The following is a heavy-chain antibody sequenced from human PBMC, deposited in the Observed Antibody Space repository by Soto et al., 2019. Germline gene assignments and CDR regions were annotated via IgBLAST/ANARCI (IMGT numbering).Heavy chain of an antibody. V-gene: IGHV3-23*01. J-gene: IGHJ6*02. CDR2: ISGSGGST. CDR3: AKDPCPGGV. CDR1: GFTFSSYA. Sequence: VQLLXXGGGXXXXXGXLXXXXAAXGFTFSSYAMSWVRQAPGKGLEWVSAISGSGGSTYYADSVKGRFTISRDNSKNTLYLQMNSLRAEDTAVYYCAKDPCPGGVWCQGTTVTVSS. D-gene: IGHD3-16*01.